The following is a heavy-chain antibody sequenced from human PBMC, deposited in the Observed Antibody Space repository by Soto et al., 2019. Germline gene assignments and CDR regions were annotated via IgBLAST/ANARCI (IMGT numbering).Heavy chain of an antibody. CDR3: ARGPDSSSYYFDY. CDR1: GFTFSSYA. Sequence: GGSLRLSCAASGFTFSSYAMHWVRQAPGKGLEWVAVISYDGSNKYYADSVKGRFTISRDNSKNTLYLQMNSLRAEDTAVYYCARGPDSSSYYFDYWGQGTLVTVSS. V-gene: IGHV3-30*04. J-gene: IGHJ4*02. D-gene: IGHD6-6*01. CDR2: ISYDGSNK.